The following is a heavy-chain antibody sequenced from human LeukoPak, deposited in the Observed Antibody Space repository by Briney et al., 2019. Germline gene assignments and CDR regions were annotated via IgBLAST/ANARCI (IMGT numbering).Heavy chain of an antibody. V-gene: IGHV3-9*01. CDR2: ISWNSGSI. CDR1: GFTFSIYA. Sequence: SGGSLRLSCAASGFTFSIYAMHWVRQAPGKGLEWVSGISWNSGSIGYADSVKGRFTISRDNAKNSLYLQMNSLRAEDTALYYCAKDIQSWYYDSSGYSTNFDYWGQGTLVTVSS. CDR3: AKDIQSWYYDSSGYSTNFDY. J-gene: IGHJ4*02. D-gene: IGHD3-22*01.